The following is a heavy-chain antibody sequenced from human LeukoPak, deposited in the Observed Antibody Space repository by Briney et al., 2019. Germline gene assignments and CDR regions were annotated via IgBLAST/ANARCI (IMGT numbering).Heavy chain of an antibody. CDR2: ISGSGGST. D-gene: IGHD2-15*01. J-gene: IGHJ4*02. Sequence: GGSLRLSCAASGFTFSSYAMSWVRQAPGKGLEWVSAISGSGGSTYYADSVKGRFTISRDNSKNTLYLQMNSLRAEDTAVYYCAKDLGYCSGGSCYDGFDFDYWGQGTLVTVSS. CDR1: GFTFSSYA. CDR3: AKDLGYCSGGSCYDGFDFDY. V-gene: IGHV3-23*01.